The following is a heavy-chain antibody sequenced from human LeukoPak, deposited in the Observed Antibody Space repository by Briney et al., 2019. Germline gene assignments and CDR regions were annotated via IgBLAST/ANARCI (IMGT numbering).Heavy chain of an antibody. J-gene: IGHJ6*04. CDR3: ASGEGDFWSGYPLAMDV. D-gene: IGHD3-3*01. V-gene: IGHV1-69*13. CDR1: GGPFSSYA. CDR2: IIPIFGTA. Sequence: SVRVSCKASGGPFSSYAISRVRQARGQGLEWMGGIIPIFGTANYAQKFQGRVTITADESTSTAYMELSSLRSEDTAVYYCASGEGDFWSGYPLAMDVWGKGTTVTVSS.